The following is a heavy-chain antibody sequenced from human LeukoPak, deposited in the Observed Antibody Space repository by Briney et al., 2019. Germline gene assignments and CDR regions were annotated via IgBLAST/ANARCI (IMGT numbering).Heavy chain of an antibody. CDR1: GFTFNIYA. CDR2: LNEDGGYT. CDR3: AKSDKKPVLLWFGELNDAFDI. D-gene: IGHD3-10*01. V-gene: IGHV3-43*02. Sequence: GGSLRLSCAASGFTFNIYAMSWVRQAPGKGLAWVSGLNEDGGYTYYADSVKGRFTISRDNSKNSLYLQMNSLRTEDTALYYCAKSDKKPVLLWFGELNDAFDIWGQGTMVTVSS. J-gene: IGHJ3*02.